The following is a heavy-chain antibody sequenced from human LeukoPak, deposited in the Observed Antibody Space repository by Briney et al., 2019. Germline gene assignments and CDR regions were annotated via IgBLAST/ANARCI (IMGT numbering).Heavy chain of an antibody. J-gene: IGHJ4*02. D-gene: IGHD3-3*01. CDR3: AKETYYDFWSGYSKYYFDY. V-gene: IGHV3-23*01. CDR2: ISGSGGST. CDR1: GFTFSSYA. Sequence: PGGSLRLSCAASGFTFSSYAMSWVRQAPGKGLEWVSAISGSGGSTYYADSVKGRFTISRDNSKNTLYLQMNSLRAEDTAVYYCAKETYYDFWSGYSKYYFDYWGQGTLVTVSS.